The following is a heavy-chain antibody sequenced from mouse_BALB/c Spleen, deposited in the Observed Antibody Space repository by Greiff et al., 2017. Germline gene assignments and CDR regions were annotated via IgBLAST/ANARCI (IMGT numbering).Heavy chain of an antibody. J-gene: IGHJ1*01. D-gene: IGHD2-3*01. CDR3: ARGWSHWYFDV. V-gene: IGHV1-4*01. Sequence: VQLQQSGAELARPGASVKMSCKASGYTFTSYTMHWVKQRPGQGLEWIGYINPSSGYTNYNQKFKDKATLTADKSSSTAYMQLSSLTSEDSAVYYGARGWSHWYFDVWGAGTTVTVSS. CDR1: GYTFTSYT. CDR2: INPSSGYT.